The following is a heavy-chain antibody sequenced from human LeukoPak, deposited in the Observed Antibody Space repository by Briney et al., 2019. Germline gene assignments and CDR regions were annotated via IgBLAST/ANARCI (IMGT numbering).Heavy chain of an antibody. CDR2: ISYDGSNK. D-gene: IGHD6-13*01. V-gene: IGHV3-30*03. CDR3: ARVGGYSSSWPLDY. CDR1: GFTFSSYG. Sequence: PGGSLRLSCAASGFTFSSYGMHWVRQAPGKGLEWVAVISYDGSNKYYADSVKGRFTISRDNSKNTLYLQMNSLRAEDTAVYYCARVGGYSSSWPLDYWGQGTLVTVSS. J-gene: IGHJ4*02.